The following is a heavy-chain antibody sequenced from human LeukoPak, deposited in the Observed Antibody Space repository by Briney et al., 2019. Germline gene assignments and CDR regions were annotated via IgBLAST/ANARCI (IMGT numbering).Heavy chain of an antibody. D-gene: IGHD3-16*02. J-gene: IGHJ4*02. CDR3: AKDKVRLITFGGVIVDY. CDR1: GFTFSSYA. Sequence: GGSLRLSCAASGFTFSSYAMSWVRRAPGKGLEWVSAISGSGGSTYYADSVKGRFTIFRDNSKNTLYLQMNSLRAEDTAVYYCAKDKVRLITFGGVIVDYWGQGTLVTVSS. V-gene: IGHV3-23*01. CDR2: ISGSGGST.